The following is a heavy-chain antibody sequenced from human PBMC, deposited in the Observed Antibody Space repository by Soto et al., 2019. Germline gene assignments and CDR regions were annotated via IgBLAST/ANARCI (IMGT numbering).Heavy chain of an antibody. CDR3: VRGITMVRGVYYYYYYGMDV. CDR1: GGSISSYY. J-gene: IGHJ6*02. CDR2: IYTSGST. D-gene: IGHD3-10*01. Sequence: SETLSLTCTVSGGSISSYYWSWIRQPAGKGLEWIGRIYTSGSTNYNPSLKSRVTMSVDTSKNQFSLKLSSVTAADTAVYYCVRGITMVRGVYYYYYYGMDVWGQGTTVTVSS. V-gene: IGHV4-4*07.